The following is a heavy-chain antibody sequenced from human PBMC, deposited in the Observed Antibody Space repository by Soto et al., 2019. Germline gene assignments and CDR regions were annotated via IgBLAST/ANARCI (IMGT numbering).Heavy chain of an antibody. Sequence: GGSLRLSCAASGFTFSSYAMSWFRQAPGKGLEWVSAISGSGGSTYYADSVKGRFTISRDNSKNTLYLQMNSLRAEDTAVYYCAACNPSSVYYHYYYMEVWGTGTTVTVSS. CDR2: ISGSGGST. CDR3: AACNPSSVYYHYYYMEV. V-gene: IGHV3-23*01. CDR1: GFTFSSYA. J-gene: IGHJ6*03.